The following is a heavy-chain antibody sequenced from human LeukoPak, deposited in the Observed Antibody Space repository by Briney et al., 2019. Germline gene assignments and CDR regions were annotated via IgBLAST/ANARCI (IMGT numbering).Heavy chain of an antibody. CDR2: ISWNSDKI. D-gene: IGHD3-10*02. J-gene: IGHJ6*04. V-gene: IGHV3-9*01. CDR1: GFKFDDYA. Sequence: PGRSLRLSCAASGFKFDDYAMHWVRQVPGKGLEWVSGISWNSDKIGYADSVKGRFTISRNNAKKSLYLQMNSLRAEDTAVYYCAELGITMIGGVWGKGTTVTISS. CDR3: AELGITMIGGV.